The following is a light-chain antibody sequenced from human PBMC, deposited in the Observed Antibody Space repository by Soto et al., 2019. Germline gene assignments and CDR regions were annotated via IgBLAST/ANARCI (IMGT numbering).Light chain of an antibody. Sequence: EIVLTQSPGTLSLSPGERATLSCRASQSVSGSSLAWYQLKPGQAPRPLISGASSRAPGVPDWFSGSESRIDITFIISRREPEDFGQYYCHRYGSFPRDFDQGTALETK. CDR1: QSVSGSS. J-gene: IGKJ2*01. CDR2: GAS. CDR3: HRYGSFPRD. V-gene: IGKV3-20*01.